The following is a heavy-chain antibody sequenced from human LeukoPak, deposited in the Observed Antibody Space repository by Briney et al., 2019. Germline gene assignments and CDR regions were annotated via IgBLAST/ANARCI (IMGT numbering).Heavy chain of an antibody. J-gene: IGHJ4*02. V-gene: IGHV1-2*06. CDR1: GYTFTGYY. CDR2: INPNSGGT. D-gene: IGHD3-22*01. CDR3: ARVTRRSPYDSPDY. Sequence: ASVKVSCKASGYTFTGYYMHWVRQAPGQGLEWMGRINPNSGGTNYAQKFQGRVTMTRDTSISTAYTELSRLRSDDTAVYYCARVTRRSPYDSPDYWGQGTLVTVSS.